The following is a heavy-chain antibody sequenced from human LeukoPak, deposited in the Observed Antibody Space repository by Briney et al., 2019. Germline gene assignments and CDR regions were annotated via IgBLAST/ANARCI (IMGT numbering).Heavy chain of an antibody. V-gene: IGHV1-2*02. CDR1: DYTFTSYG. CDR2: INPNSGGT. Sequence: ASVKVSCKGSDYTFTSYGISWVRQAPGQGLEWMGWINPNSGGTNYAQKFQGRVTMTRDTSISTAYMELSRLRSDDTAVYYCARDCSGSYYLGYWGQGTLVTVSS. D-gene: IGHD1-26*01. CDR3: ARDCSGSYYLGY. J-gene: IGHJ4*02.